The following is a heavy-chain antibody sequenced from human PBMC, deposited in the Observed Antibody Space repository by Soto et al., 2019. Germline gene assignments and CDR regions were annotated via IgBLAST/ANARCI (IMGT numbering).Heavy chain of an antibody. CDR3: ARGGAARNYYYGMDV. Sequence: ASVKVSCKASGYTFTSYDINWVRQATGQGLEWMGWMNPNSGNTGYAQKFQGRVTMTRNTSISTAYMGLSSLRSEDTAVYYCARGGAARNYYYGMDVWGQGTTVTISS. V-gene: IGHV1-8*01. J-gene: IGHJ6*02. CDR1: GYTFTSYD. D-gene: IGHD6-6*01. CDR2: MNPNSGNT.